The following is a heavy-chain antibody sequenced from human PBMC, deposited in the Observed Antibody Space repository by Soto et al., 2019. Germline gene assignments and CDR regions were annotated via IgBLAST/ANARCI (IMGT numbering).Heavy chain of an antibody. Sequence: QVQLVQSGAEVKKPGASVKVSCKASGYTFTNYYIHWVRQAPGQGLEWMAIINPGGVATTYAQNFQGRVTMTRDTSTRTVYMELSSLRSEDTAVYYCARAGRWELLAYFDYWGQGTLVTVSS. J-gene: IGHJ4*02. CDR1: GYTFTNYY. D-gene: IGHD1-26*01. CDR2: INPGGVAT. CDR3: ARAGRWELLAYFDY. V-gene: IGHV1-46*01.